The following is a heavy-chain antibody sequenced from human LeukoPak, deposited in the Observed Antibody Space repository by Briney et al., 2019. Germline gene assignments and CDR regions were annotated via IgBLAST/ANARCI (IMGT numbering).Heavy chain of an antibody. V-gene: IGHV4-34*01. D-gene: IGHD3-22*01. CDR3: ASAPLYDSSGHFDY. J-gene: IGHJ4*02. CDR2: INHSGST. CDR1: GGSFSGYY. Sequence: SETLSLTCAVYGGSFSGYYWSRIRQPPGKGLEWIGEINHSGSTNYNPSLKSRVTISVDTSKNQFSLKLSSVTAADTAVYYCASAPLYDSSGHFDYWGQGTLVTVSS.